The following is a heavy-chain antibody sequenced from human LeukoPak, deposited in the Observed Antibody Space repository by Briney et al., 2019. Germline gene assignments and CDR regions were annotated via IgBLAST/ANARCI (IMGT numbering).Heavy chain of an antibody. CDR2: IKVDGSEK. CDR3: ARAQWTAFDYYYYMDV. Sequence: PGGSLRLSCAASGFTFTNYWMNWVRQAPGKGLEWVANIKVDGSEKYYVDAVKGRFTISRDNAKYSLYLQMNGLRAEDTAIYYCARAQWTAFDYYYYMDVWGKGTTVTVSS. J-gene: IGHJ6*03. V-gene: IGHV3-7*01. D-gene: IGHD3/OR15-3a*01. CDR1: GFTFTNYW.